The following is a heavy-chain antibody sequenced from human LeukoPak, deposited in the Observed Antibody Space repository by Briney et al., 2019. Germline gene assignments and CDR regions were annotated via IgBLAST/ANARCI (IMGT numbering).Heavy chain of an antibody. Sequence: GTSVKVSCKASGFTFSRSAVQWVRQARGQRPEWIGWIVVGSGNTNYAQKFQGRVTITSDMSTTTAYMELSSLSSEDTAVYYCARPRGYYYDSSGYYFPFDYWGQGTLVTVSS. V-gene: IGHV1-58*01. CDR1: GFTFSRSA. J-gene: IGHJ4*02. CDR3: ARPRGYYYDSSGYYFPFDY. D-gene: IGHD3-22*01. CDR2: IVVGSGNT.